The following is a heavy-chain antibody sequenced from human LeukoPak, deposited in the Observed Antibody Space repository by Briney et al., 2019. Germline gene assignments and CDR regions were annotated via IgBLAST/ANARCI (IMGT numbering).Heavy chain of an antibody. Sequence: SETLSLTCSVSGASISSGSDYWSWIRQPAGKALEWIGRVHTSGNPNYNPSLESRVSISIDRSKNQFSLELNSVTAEDTAVYYCARGVTAAGIDYWGQGTLVTVSS. V-gene: IGHV4-61*02. CDR3: ARGVTAAGIDY. D-gene: IGHD6-13*01. CDR1: GASISSGSDY. J-gene: IGHJ4*02. CDR2: VHTSGNP.